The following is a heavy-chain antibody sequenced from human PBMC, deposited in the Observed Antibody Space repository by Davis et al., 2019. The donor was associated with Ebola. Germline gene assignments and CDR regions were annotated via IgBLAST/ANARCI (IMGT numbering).Heavy chain of an antibody. CDR3: VRHVRGYD. Sequence: MPSETLSLTCTVSGGSISGFFWSWIRQSPGEGLEWIGSIHGSGRTSYNPSFKSRVTISLDMSKNQFSLKVGSVTAADTAVYYCVRHVRGYDWGQGIPVTVSS. CDR2: IHGSGRT. D-gene: IGHD5-12*01. V-gene: IGHV4-59*08. J-gene: IGHJ4*02. CDR1: GGSISGFF.